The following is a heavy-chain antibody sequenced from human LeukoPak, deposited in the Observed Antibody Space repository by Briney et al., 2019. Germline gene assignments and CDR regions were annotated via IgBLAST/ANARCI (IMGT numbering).Heavy chain of an antibody. D-gene: IGHD3-3*01. Sequence: SVKVSCKASGGTFSSYAISWVRQAPGQGLEWMGRIIPIFGTANYAQKFQGRVTITTDESTSTAYMELSSPRSEDTAVYYCARGLTIFGVVIAFDIWGQGTMVTVSS. J-gene: IGHJ3*02. V-gene: IGHV1-69*05. CDR3: ARGLTIFGVVIAFDI. CDR2: IIPIFGTA. CDR1: GGTFSSYA.